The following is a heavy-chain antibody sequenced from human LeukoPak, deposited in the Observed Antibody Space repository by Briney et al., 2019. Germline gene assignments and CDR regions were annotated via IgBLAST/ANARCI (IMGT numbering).Heavy chain of an antibody. CDR3: ARHSGGILWFGELSDTNWFDP. J-gene: IGHJ5*02. D-gene: IGHD3-10*01. CDR1: GGSISSYY. CDR2: IYYSGST. Sequence: SETLSLTCTVSGGSISSYYWSWIRQPPGKGLEWIGYIYYSGSTYYNPSLKSRVTISVDTSKNQFSLKLSSVTAADTAVYYCARHSGGILWFGELSDTNWFDPWGQGTLVTVSS. V-gene: IGHV4-59*08.